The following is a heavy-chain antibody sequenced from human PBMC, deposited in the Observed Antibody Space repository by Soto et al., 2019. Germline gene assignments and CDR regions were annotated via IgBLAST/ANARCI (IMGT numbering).Heavy chain of an antibody. CDR3: ARVRWRGRYMDV. CDR1: GGSFSGYY. V-gene: IGHV4-34*01. Sequence: QVQLQQWGAGLLKPSETLSLTCAVYGGSFSGYYWSWIRQPPGKGLEWIGEINHSGSTNYNPSLKSRVTISVDTSKNQFSLKLSSVTAADTAVYYCARVRWRGRYMDVWGKGTTVTVSS. J-gene: IGHJ6*04. CDR2: INHSGST. D-gene: IGHD3-3*01.